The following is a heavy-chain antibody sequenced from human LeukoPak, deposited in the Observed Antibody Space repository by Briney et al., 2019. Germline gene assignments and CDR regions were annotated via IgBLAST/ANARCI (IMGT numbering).Heavy chain of an antibody. J-gene: IGHJ5*02. CDR1: GGSISSYY. CDR2: IYTSGGT. D-gene: IGHD3-10*01. CDR3: ARGLSGMFDP. Sequence: KPSETLSLTCTVSGGSISSYYWGWIRQPPGKGLEWIGYIYTSGGTNYNPSLESRVTISVDTSKNQFSLKLSSVTAADTAVYYCARGLSGMFDPWGQGTLVTVSS. V-gene: IGHV4-4*09.